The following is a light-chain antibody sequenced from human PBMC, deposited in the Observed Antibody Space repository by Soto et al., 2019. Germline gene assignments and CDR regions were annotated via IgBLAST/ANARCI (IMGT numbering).Light chain of an antibody. CDR1: QGISSY. V-gene: IGKV1-9*01. Sequence: DIQLTQSPSFLSASVGYRVTITCRASQGISSYLAWYQQKPGKAPKLLIYAASTLQSGVPSRFSGSGSGTEFTLTISSLQPKDFATYYCQQLNSYPITFGQGTRLEIK. CDR3: QQLNSYPIT. CDR2: AAS. J-gene: IGKJ5*01.